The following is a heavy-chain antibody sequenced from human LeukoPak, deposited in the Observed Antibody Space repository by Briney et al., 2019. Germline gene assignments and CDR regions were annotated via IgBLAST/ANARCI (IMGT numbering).Heavy chain of an antibody. CDR3: ARGPYYYDSSGYYNYFDY. V-gene: IGHV3-7*01. CDR2: VKQDGGEK. D-gene: IGHD3-22*01. CDR1: GFTFSNYW. J-gene: IGHJ4*02. Sequence: GGSLRLSCTASGFTFSNYWMTWVRQAPGKGLEWVANVKQDGGEKYYVDSVKGRFTISRDNAKNSLYLQMNSLRAEDTAVYYCARGPYYYDSSGYYNYFDYWGQGTLVTVS.